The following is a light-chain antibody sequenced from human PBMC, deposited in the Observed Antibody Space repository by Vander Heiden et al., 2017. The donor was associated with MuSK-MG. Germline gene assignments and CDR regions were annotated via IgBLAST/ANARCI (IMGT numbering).Light chain of an antibody. Sequence: DIVMTQSPDSLAVSPGERATINCKSSQSVLYSANNKNYLAWYQQKPGQPPKVLIYWASTRESGVPDRFSGSGCGTDFTLTISSLQAEDVAVYYCQKYYNIPRTFGQGTKVEIK. V-gene: IGKV4-1*01. CDR2: WAS. CDR1: QSVLYSANNKNY. J-gene: IGKJ1*01. CDR3: QKYYNIPRT.